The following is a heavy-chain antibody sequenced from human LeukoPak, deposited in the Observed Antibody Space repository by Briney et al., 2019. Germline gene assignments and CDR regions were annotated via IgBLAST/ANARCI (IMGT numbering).Heavy chain of an antibody. J-gene: IGHJ4*02. CDR1: GYTFTSYG. D-gene: IGHD3-10*01. CDR2: ISANDGNT. Sequence: AAVKVYCTASGYTFTSYGISWVRQAPGQGLEWMGWISANDGNTDYPQKLQGRVTMTTDTSTSTAYMELRSLRSDDTAVYYCARESHVTREDYWGQGTLVTVSS. V-gene: IGHV1-18*01. CDR3: ARESHVTREDY.